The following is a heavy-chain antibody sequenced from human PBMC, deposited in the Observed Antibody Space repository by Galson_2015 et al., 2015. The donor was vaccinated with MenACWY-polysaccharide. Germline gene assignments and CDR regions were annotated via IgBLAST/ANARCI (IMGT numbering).Heavy chain of an antibody. Sequence: SLRLSCAASGFTFSSYWMSWVRQAPGKGLEWVANIKQDGSEKYYVDSVKGRFTISRDNAKNSLYPQMNSLRAEDTAVYYCARPAGYNWFDPWGQGTLVTVSS. V-gene: IGHV3-7*01. J-gene: IGHJ5*02. D-gene: IGHD2-15*01. CDR1: GFTFSSYW. CDR3: ARPAGYNWFDP. CDR2: IKQDGSEK.